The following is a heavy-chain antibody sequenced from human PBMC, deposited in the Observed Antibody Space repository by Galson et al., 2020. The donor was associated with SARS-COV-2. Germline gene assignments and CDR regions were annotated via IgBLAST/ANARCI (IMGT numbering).Heavy chain of an antibody. CDR2: ISSSSSTI. V-gene: IGHV3-48*04. Sequence: GGSLRLSCAASGFTFSSYSMNWVRQPPGKGLEWVSYISSSSSTIYYADSVKGRFTISRDNAKNSLYLQMNSLRAEDTAVYYCARPPSGYYYYYYMDVWGKGTTVTVSS. D-gene: IGHD3-3*01. J-gene: IGHJ6*03. CDR3: ARPPSGYYYYYYMDV. CDR1: GFTFSSYS.